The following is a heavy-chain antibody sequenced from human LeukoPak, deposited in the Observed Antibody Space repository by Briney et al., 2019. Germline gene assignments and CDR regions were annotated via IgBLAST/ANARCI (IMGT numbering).Heavy chain of an antibody. Sequence: GGSLRLSCAASGFTFSSYSMNWVRQAPGKGLEWVSSISSSSSYIYYADSVKGRFTISRDNAKNSLYLQMNSLRAEDTAVYYCARYYIIGSGSYSLPYFDYWGQGTLVTVSS. D-gene: IGHD1-26*01. CDR1: GFTFSSYS. CDR2: ISSSSSYI. J-gene: IGHJ4*02. V-gene: IGHV3-21*01. CDR3: ARYYIIGSGSYSLPYFDY.